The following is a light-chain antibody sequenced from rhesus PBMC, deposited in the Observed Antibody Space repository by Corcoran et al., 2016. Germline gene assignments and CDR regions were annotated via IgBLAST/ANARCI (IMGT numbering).Light chain of an antibody. J-gene: IGKJ1*01. Sequence: DIQMTQSPSSLSASVGDTVTITCRASQSISSWLDWYQQKPGKAPKLLSYKASSLQSGGPSRFSGGGSGTDFTLTISSLRPEDFATYFCLQYSSSPPTFGQGTKVEIK. V-gene: IGKV1-22*01. CDR1: QSISSW. CDR3: LQYSSSPPT. CDR2: KAS.